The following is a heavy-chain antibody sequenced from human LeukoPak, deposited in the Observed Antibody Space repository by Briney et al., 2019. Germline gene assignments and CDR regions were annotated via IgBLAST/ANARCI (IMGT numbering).Heavy chain of an antibody. D-gene: IGHD1-1*01. J-gene: IGHJ6*02. Sequence: GGSLRLSCAASGFTFIDYDMHWVRQVIGKGLEWVSAIGIRGDTHYSGSVKGRFTISRDNAKGSVYLQMNSLRAEDTAIYHCATYINWVAGDVWGQGTTVIVSS. CDR3: ATYINWVAGDV. CDR2: IGIRGDT. V-gene: IGHV3-13*01. CDR1: GFTFIDYD.